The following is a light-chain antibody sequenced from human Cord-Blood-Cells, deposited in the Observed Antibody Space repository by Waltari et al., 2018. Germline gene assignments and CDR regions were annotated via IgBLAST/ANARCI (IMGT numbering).Light chain of an antibody. CDR3: QAWDSSTYV. J-gene: IGLJ1*01. CDR1: KLGAKY. Sequence: SYELTQPPSVSASPVQTASITCSGDKLGAKYACWYQQKPGQSPVLVIYQDSKRPSGIPERFSGSNSGNTATLTISGTQAMDEADYYCQAWDSSTYVFGTGTKVTVL. V-gene: IGLV3-1*01. CDR2: QDS.